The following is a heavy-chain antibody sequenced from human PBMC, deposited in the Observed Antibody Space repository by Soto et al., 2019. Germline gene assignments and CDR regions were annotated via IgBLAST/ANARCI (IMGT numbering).Heavy chain of an antibody. CDR3: VQTTGWPGFDF. CDR1: GFTVSSKY. CDR2: IYGGGTT. V-gene: IGHV3-53*01. J-gene: IGHJ4*02. D-gene: IGHD6-19*01. Sequence: EVQLVESGGGLIQPGGSLRLSCAASGFTVSSKYMTWVRQAPGKGLEWVSVIYGGGTTYYADSVKGRFTISRDNSKNTLYLQRKSLRAEDTAVYYCVQTTGWPGFDFWGQGTLVTVSS.